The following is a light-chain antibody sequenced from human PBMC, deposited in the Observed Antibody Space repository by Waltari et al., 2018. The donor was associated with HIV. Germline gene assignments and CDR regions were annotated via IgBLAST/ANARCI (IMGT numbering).Light chain of an antibody. V-gene: IGLV2-23*02. Sequence: QSALTQPASASGSPGPSIPLSCTSTSSDIGGYNYAPCYQQHPGKAPKLMIYYVRKQPSGVSNRFSGSKSGNTASLTISGLQAEDEADYYCCSYAGSSTFVVFGGGTKLTVL. CDR3: CSYAGSSTFVV. J-gene: IGLJ2*01. CDR2: YVR. CDR1: SSDIGGYNY.